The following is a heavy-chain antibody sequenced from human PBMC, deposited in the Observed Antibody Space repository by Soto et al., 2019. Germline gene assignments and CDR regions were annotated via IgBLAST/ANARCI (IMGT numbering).Heavy chain of an antibody. V-gene: IGHV3-23*01. CDR3: ARDYSSYGPFDY. CDR2: IYGSGGST. D-gene: IGHD5-18*01. CDR1: GFTFSTYT. J-gene: IGHJ4*02. Sequence: PGGSLRLSCAASGFTFSTYTMNWVRQAPGKGLEWVSGIYGSGGSTFYADSVKGRFTISRDNAKNSLYLQMNSLRAEDTAVYYCARDYSSYGPFDYWGQGTLVTVSS.